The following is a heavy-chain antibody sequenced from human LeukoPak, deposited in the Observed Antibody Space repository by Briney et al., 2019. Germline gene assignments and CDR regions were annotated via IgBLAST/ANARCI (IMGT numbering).Heavy chain of an antibody. J-gene: IGHJ4*02. CDR2: VYHTGHT. CDR1: GDSISGYY. V-gene: IGHV4-59*08. D-gene: IGHD1-1*01. CDR3: ARRISNYYFDS. Sequence: SETLSLTCTVSGDSISGYYWSWIRQPPGKGLEWIGYVYHTGHTHYSPSLKSRVTVSLDTSRNQVSLILSSVTAADTAVYYCARRISNYYFDSWGQGTLVTVSS.